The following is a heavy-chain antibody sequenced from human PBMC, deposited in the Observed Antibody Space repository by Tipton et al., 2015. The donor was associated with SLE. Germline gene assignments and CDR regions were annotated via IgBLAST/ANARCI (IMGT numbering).Heavy chain of an antibody. V-gene: IGHV4-39*07. CDR1: GGSISSSSYY. Sequence: TLSLTCTVSGGSISSSSYYWGWIRQPPGKGLEWIGSIYHSGSTFYSPSLRSRVTISVDTSKNQFSLRLISVTAADTAVYYCAREKSGHGYFDSWGQGSLVTVSS. J-gene: IGHJ4*02. CDR3: AREKSGHGYFDS. D-gene: IGHD5-12*01. CDR2: IYHSGST.